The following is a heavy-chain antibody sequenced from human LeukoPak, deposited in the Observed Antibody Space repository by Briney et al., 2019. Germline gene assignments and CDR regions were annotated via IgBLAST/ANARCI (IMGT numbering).Heavy chain of an antibody. CDR1: GFTFSSYW. V-gene: IGHV3-7*01. CDR3: ARESTYNYAYALDY. J-gene: IGHJ4*02. CDR2: MKQGGSEI. Sequence: GGSLRLSCAASGFTFSSYWMSWFRQAPGKGLEWVANMKQGGSEIYYVDTVKGRFTISRDNAKNSLYLQINSLRAEDTAVYYCARESTYNYAYALDYWGQGILVTVSS. D-gene: IGHD5-18*01.